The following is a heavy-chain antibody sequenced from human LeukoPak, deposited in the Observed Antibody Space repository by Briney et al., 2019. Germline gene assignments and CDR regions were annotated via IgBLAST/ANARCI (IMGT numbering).Heavy chain of an antibody. V-gene: IGHV1-69*13. Sequence: GASVKVSCKASGGTFSSCAISWVRQAPGQGLEWMGGIIPIFATANYAQKFQGRVTITADESTSTAYMELSSLRSEDTAMYYCARGPITTRSHFDYWAREPWSPSPQ. D-gene: IGHD3-22*01. CDR3: ARGPITTRSHFDY. J-gene: IGHJ4*02. CDR1: GGTFSSCA. CDR2: IIPIFATA.